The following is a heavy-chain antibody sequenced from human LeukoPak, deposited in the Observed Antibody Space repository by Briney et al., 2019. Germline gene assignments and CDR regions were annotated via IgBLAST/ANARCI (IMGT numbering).Heavy chain of an antibody. V-gene: IGHV5-51*01. CDR1: GYSFTTYW. CDR3: ARRSSGRFFDF. J-gene: IGHJ4*02. CDR2: VYTDDSDT. Sequence: GESLKISCKGSGYSFTTYWIGWVRQMPGKGLEWMGIVYTDDSDTTYSPSFQGQVTISADKSISTAYLQWSSLKASDTAMYYCARRSSGRFFDFWGQGTLVTVSS. D-gene: IGHD2-15*01.